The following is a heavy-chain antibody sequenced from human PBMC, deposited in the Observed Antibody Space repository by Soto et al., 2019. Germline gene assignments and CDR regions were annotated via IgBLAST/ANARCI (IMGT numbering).Heavy chain of an antibody. CDR2: ISSSGDNT. CDR1: GFTFSSYA. Sequence: GSLRLSCAASGFTFSSYAMSWVRQAPGKGLEWVSAISSSGDNTYYADSVKGRFTVSRDNSKDTVYLQMNSLRAEDTAIYYCAKGIAAAGTGAYYYYYMDVWGKGTTVTVSS. CDR3: AKGIAAAGTGAYYYYYMDV. V-gene: IGHV3-23*01. D-gene: IGHD6-13*01. J-gene: IGHJ6*03.